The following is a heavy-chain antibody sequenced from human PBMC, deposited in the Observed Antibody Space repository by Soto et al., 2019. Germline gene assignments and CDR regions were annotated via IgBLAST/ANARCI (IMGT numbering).Heavy chain of an antibody. D-gene: IGHD5-18*01. CDR3: AKDEGGVDTAMVSY. Sequence: QVQLVESGGGVVQPGRSLRLSCAASGFTFSSYGMHWVRQAPGKGLEWVAVISYDGSNKYYADSVKGRFTISRDNSKNTLYLQMNSLRAEDTAVYYCAKDEGGVDTAMVSYWGQGTLFTVSS. CDR1: GFTFSSYG. J-gene: IGHJ4*02. CDR2: ISYDGSNK. V-gene: IGHV3-30*18.